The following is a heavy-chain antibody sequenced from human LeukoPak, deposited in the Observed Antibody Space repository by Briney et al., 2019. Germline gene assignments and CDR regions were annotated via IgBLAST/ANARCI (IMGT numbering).Heavy chain of an antibody. CDR2: IDPSDSET. CDR3: ARQTAMGRSGDY. J-gene: IGHJ4*02. D-gene: IGHD5-18*01. Sequence: GESLQISCKASGYRFTSYWIGWVRQVPGKGLEWMGIIDPSDSETRHTPSFQGQVTISVDKSLTTAYLQWNSLKASDTAMYYCARQTAMGRSGDYWGQGTLVTVSS. V-gene: IGHV5-51*01. CDR1: GYRFTSYW.